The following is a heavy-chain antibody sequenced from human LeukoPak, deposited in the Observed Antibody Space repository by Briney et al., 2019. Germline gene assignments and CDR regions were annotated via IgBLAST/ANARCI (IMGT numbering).Heavy chain of an antibody. V-gene: IGHV4-4*02. CDR2: IYHSGST. J-gene: IGHJ2*01. CDR1: GGSISRSNW. Sequence: SETLSLTCAVSGGSISRSNWWSWVRQPPGKGLERIGEIYHSGSTKYNPSLKSRVTISMDKSKNQFSLKLSSVTAADTAVYYCARQDYYDTGTWYFDLWGRGTLVTVSS. D-gene: IGHD3-22*01. CDR3: ARQDYYDTGTWYFDL.